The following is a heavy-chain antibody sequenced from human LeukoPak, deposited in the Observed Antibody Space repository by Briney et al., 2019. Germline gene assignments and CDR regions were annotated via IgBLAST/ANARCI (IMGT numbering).Heavy chain of an antibody. D-gene: IGHD3-22*01. J-gene: IGHJ4*02. Sequence: GFLRLSCTASGFTFGDYAMSWFRQAPGQGLAWVGLIRSKAYGGTTEYAASVKGRYTISRDESKSIAYLQMNSLKTEDTAVYYCTRDYESRGYSRPRYWGQGTLVTVSS. CDR1: GFTFGDYA. CDR3: TRDYESRGYSRPRY. CDR2: IRSKAYGGTT. V-gene: IGHV3-49*03.